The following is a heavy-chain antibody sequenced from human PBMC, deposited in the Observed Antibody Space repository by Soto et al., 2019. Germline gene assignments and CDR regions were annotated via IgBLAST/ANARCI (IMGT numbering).Heavy chain of an antibody. V-gene: IGHV1-18*01. Sequence: PSLKVSCKASGYTFSNFGLSWVRPAPGQGLEWMGWISGYNGNTNSAERFQGRVTMTTDTSTSTAYMEVRSLTSDDTAVYYCARDKGCCFGWPTSSGRDVWGQGTTVTGSS. CDR3: ARDKGCCFGWPTSSGRDV. CDR2: ISGYNGNT. D-gene: IGHD5-18*01. J-gene: IGHJ6*02. CDR1: GYTFSNFG.